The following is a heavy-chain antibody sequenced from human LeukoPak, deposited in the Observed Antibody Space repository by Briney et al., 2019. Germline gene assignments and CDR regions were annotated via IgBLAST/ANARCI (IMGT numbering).Heavy chain of an antibody. J-gene: IGHJ4*02. Sequence: GGSQRLSCAASGLTISSYWMSWVRQAPGKGLEWVANIKQDGSEKYYVDSVKGRFTISRDNAKNSLYLQMNSLRAEDTAVYYCARGYTVLTFGYWGQGTLVTVSS. D-gene: IGHD1-14*01. CDR2: IKQDGSEK. CDR1: GLTISSYW. V-gene: IGHV3-7*01. CDR3: ARGYTVLTFGY.